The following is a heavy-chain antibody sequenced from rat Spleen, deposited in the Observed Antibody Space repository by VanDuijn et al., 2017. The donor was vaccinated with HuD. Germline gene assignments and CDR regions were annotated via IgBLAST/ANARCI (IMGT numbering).Heavy chain of an antibody. V-gene: IGHV5-7*01. CDR1: GFTFTDYN. J-gene: IGHJ2*01. CDR2: LSYDGSRT. CDR3: TRDRILRSTGFDY. Sequence: EVQLVESGGGLVQPGRSLKLSCTASGFTFTDYNMAWVRQAPKTGLEWVATLSYDGSRTYYRDSVKGRFTISRDNAKSSLYLQMDSLRSEDTATYYCTRDRILRSTGFDYWGQGVMVTVSS. D-gene: IGHD1-6*01.